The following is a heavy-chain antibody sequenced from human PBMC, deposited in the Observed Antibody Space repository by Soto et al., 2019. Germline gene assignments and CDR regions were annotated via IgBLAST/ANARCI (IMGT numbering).Heavy chain of an antibody. V-gene: IGHV2-5*01. CDR1: GFSLSTSGVS. CDR2: IYSNDDK. J-gene: IGHJ3*01. CDR3: AHRPNWGYNYGRVAFDF. Sequence: QITLKESGPTLVKPTQTLTLTCAFSGFSLSTSGVSVGWIRQPPGKALEWLALIYSNDDKRYSPSLKSRLTITKDTSKNQVVLIMTNMDPVDTATYYCAHRPNWGYNYGRVAFDFWGQGTMVTVSS. D-gene: IGHD5-18*01.